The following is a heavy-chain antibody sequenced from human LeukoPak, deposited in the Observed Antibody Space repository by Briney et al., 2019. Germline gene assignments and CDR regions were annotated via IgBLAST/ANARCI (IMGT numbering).Heavy chain of an antibody. D-gene: IGHD4/OR15-4a*01. CDR3: AKDPILTLVNGFAS. V-gene: IGHV3-23*01. Sequence: GGSLRLSCAASGFTFSSYGMSWVRQAPGKGLEFVAAINGGATYTYYADSVKGRFTISRDNSKNTLYLQMNSLRAEDTAVYYCAKDPILTLVNGFASWGLGTLSASPQ. CDR2: INGGATYT. J-gene: IGHJ5*01. CDR1: GFTFSSYG.